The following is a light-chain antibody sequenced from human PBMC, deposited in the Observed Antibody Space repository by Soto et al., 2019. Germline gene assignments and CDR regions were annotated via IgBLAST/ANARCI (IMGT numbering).Light chain of an antibody. CDR1: QSVLYSSKNKNY. CDR2: WAS. J-gene: IGKJ4*01. CDR3: QQYYSTALT. V-gene: IGKV4-1*01. Sequence: DIVMTQSPDSLAVSLGERATINCKSSQSVLYSSKNKNYLAWYQQKPGQPPKLLIYWASTRESGVPDRFSGSGSGTDFTLSISSLQAESVAVYYCQQYYSTALTFGVHTKVEI.